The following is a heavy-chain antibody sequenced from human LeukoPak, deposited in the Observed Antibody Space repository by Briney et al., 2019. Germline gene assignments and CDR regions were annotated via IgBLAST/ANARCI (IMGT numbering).Heavy chain of an antibody. D-gene: IGHD1-7*01. CDR3: ARKAQYNGHYPLDY. CDR1: GFTLSSYA. CDR2: TSDRGDYT. J-gene: IGHJ4*02. Sequence: GGSLRLSCAASGFTLSSYAMTWVRQAPGRGLEWVSGTSDRGDYTYYADSVKGRFTISRDSSKNTLFLQMNSLRAEDTALYFCARKAQYNGHYPLDYWGQGTLVTVSS. V-gene: IGHV3-23*01.